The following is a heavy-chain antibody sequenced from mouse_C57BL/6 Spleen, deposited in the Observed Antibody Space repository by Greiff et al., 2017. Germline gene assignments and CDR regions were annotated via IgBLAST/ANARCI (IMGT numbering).Heavy chain of an antibody. CDR1: GYAFSSSW. Sequence: QVQLQQSGPELVKPGASVKISCKASGYAFSSSWMNWVKQRPGKGLEWIGRIYPGDGDTNYNGKFKGKATLTADKSSSTAYMQLSSLTSEDSAVYFCARDEGYYYGSSLYWYFDVWGTGTTVTVSS. CDR3: ARDEGYYYGSSLYWYFDV. D-gene: IGHD1-1*01. J-gene: IGHJ1*03. CDR2: IYPGDGDT. V-gene: IGHV1-82*01.